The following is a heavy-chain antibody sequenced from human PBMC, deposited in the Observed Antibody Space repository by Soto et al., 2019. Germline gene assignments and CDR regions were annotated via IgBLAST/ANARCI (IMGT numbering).Heavy chain of an antibody. D-gene: IGHD5-18*01. CDR1: GYTFTSYG. J-gene: IGHJ6*02. Sequence: QVQLVQSGAEVKKPGASVKVSCKASGYTFTSYGISWVRQAPGQGLERMGWISAYNGNTNYAQKLQGRVTMTTDTSTSTAYMELRGLRSDDTAVYYCASVKYSPPYYYYYGMDVWGQGTTVTVSS. CDR2: ISAYNGNT. CDR3: ASVKYSPPYYYYYGMDV. V-gene: IGHV1-18*01.